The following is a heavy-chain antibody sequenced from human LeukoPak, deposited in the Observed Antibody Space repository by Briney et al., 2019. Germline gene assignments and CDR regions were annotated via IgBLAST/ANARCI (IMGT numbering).Heavy chain of an antibody. CDR3: ARDGVYYDSSGYYPH. D-gene: IGHD3-22*01. V-gene: IGHV1-2*02. CDR1: GYTFTGYY. CDR2: INPNSGGT. J-gene: IGHJ4*02. Sequence: ASVKVSCKASGYTFTGYYMHWVRQAPGQGLEWMGWINPNSGGTNYAQKFQGRVTMTRDTSISTAYMELSRLRSDDTAVYYCARDGVYYDSSGYYPHWGQGTLVTVSS.